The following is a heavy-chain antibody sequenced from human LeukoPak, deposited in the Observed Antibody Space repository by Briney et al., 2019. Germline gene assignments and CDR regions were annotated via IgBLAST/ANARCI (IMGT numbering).Heavy chain of an antibody. J-gene: IGHJ6*02. CDR3: ARDGNTIFGVPPRYCYYYYGMDV. CDR2: ISYDGSNK. CDR1: GFTFSSYA. V-gene: IGHV3-30-3*01. Sequence: GRSLRLSCAASGFTFSSYAMHWVRQAPGKGLEWVAVISYDGSNKYYADSVKGRFTISRDNSKNTLYLQMNSLRAEDTAVYYCARDGNTIFGVPPRYCYYYYGMDVWGQGTTVTVSS. D-gene: IGHD3-3*01.